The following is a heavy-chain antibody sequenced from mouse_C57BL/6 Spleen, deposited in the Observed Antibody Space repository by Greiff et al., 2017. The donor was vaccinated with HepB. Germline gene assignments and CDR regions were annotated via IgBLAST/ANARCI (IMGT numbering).Heavy chain of an antibody. V-gene: IGHV1-55*01. CDR2: IYPGSGST. D-gene: IGHD2-3*01. Sequence: QVQLQQPGAELVKPGASVKMSCKASGYTFTSYWITWVKQRPGQGLEWIGDIYPGSGSTNYNEKFKSKATLTVDTSSSTAYMQLSSLTSEDSAVYYCARDDGYYRSFAYWGQGTLVTVSA. J-gene: IGHJ3*01. CDR3: ARDDGYYRSFAY. CDR1: GYTFTSYW.